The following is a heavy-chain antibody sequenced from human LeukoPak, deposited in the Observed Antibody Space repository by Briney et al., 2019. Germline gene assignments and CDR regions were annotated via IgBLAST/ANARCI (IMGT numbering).Heavy chain of an antibody. CDR1: GFTFSSYS. Sequence: TGGSRRLSCAASGFTFSSYSMNRVRQAPGQGLEWVASIKEDGSEKHYVDSVKGRFTISRDNGKNSLYLQMNSLRAEDTAVYYCARDSGWWRFDFWGQGTLVTVSS. CDR2: IKEDGSEK. CDR3: ARDSGWWRFDF. J-gene: IGHJ4*02. V-gene: IGHV3-7*03. D-gene: IGHD6-13*01.